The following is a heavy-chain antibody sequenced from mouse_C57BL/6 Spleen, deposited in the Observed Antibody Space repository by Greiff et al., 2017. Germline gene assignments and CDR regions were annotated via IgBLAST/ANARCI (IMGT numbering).Heavy chain of an antibody. V-gene: IGHV1-81*01. CDR2: IYPRSGNT. CDR1: GYTFTSYG. CDR3: ARWADYDKDYYAMDY. Sequence: QVQLKESGAELARPGASVKLSCKASGYTFTSYGISWVKQRTGQGLEWIGEIYPRSGNTYYNEKFKGKATLTADKSSRTAYMELRSLTSEDSAVYFCARWADYDKDYYAMDYWGQGTAVTGSS. D-gene: IGHD2-4*01. J-gene: IGHJ4*01.